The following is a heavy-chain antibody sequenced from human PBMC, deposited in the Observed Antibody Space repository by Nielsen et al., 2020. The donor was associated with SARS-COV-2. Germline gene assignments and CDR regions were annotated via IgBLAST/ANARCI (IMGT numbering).Heavy chain of an antibody. J-gene: IGHJ6*02. V-gene: IGHV5-51*01. CDR1: GSNFATYW. CDR2: VYPGDSDT. Sequence: GGSLRLSCQGSGSNFATYWIAWVRQMPGKGLEWMGVVYPGDSDTRYSPSFQGQVIISFDKSITTAYLQWNSLQASDSAMYYCARLQSSTGGGMDVWGQGTAVTVSS. CDR3: ARLQSSTGGGMDV. D-gene: IGHD6-13*01.